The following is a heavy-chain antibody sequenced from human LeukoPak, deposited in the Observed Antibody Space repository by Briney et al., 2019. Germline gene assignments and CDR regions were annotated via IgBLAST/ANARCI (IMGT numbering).Heavy chain of an antibody. Sequence: SVKVSCKASGRTFSSYATSWVRQAPGHGLEWMGRIIPILGIANYPQKFQGRVTITADKSTSTAYMELSSLRSENTAVYYCARGGIAAAGTIEDYYYCGMDVWGQGTTVTVPS. CDR2: IIPILGIA. V-gene: IGHV1-69*04. CDR1: GRTFSSYA. J-gene: IGHJ6*02. CDR3: ARGGIAAAGTIEDYYYCGMDV. D-gene: IGHD6-13*01.